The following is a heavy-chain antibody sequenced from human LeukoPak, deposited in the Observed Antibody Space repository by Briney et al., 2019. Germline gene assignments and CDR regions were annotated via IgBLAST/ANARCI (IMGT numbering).Heavy chain of an antibody. D-gene: IGHD2-2*01. CDR3: ARGGQYQLPHSAYYFDY. CDR2: INHSGST. Sequence: PSETLSLTCAVYGGSFSGYYWSWIRQPPGKGLEWIGEINHSGSTNYNSSLKSRVTISVDTSKNQFSLKLSSVTAADTAMYYCARGGQYQLPHSAYYFDYWGQGTLVTVSS. J-gene: IGHJ4*02. CDR1: GGSFSGYY. V-gene: IGHV4-34*01.